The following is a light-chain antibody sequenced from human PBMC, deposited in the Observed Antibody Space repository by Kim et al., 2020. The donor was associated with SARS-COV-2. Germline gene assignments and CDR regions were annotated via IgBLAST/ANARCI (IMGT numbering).Light chain of an antibody. CDR2: TAS. CDR1: QSIGNS. V-gene: IGKV1-39*01. J-gene: IGKJ5*01. Sequence: SVGDRVTINCRATQSIGNSVCRYKRKADRAPKLLFYTASSVQGGVRRRCTGSGSGTDFTLTISSLQHEDFATYYCQQTYSAPQITFGPATRLEIK. CDR3: QQTYSAPQIT.